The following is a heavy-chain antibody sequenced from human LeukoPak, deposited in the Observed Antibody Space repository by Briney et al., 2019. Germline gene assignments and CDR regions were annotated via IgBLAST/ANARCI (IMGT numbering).Heavy chain of an antibody. D-gene: IGHD6-13*01. CDR1: RFTFSTYG. CDR3: AKDRVAAAGTSLTDY. CDR2: ISYDGSNK. Sequence: GGSLRLSCAASRFTFSTYGMHWVCQAPGKGLEWVAVISYDGSNKYYADSVKGRFTISRDNSKNTLYLQMNSLRAEDTAVYYCAKDRVAAAGTSLTDYWGQGTLVTVSS. J-gene: IGHJ4*02. V-gene: IGHV3-30*18.